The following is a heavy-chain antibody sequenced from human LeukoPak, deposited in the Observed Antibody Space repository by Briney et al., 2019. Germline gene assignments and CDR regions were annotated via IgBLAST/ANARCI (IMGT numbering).Heavy chain of an antibody. Sequence: PSETLSLTCAVYGGSFSGYYWSWIRQPPGKGLEWIGEINHSGSTNYNPSLKSRVTISVDTSKNQFSPKLSSVTAADTAVYYCARGKYCSSTSCPRYFDYWGQGTLVTVSS. J-gene: IGHJ4*02. D-gene: IGHD2-2*01. V-gene: IGHV4-34*01. CDR1: GGSFSGYY. CDR3: ARGKYCSSTSCPRYFDY. CDR2: INHSGST.